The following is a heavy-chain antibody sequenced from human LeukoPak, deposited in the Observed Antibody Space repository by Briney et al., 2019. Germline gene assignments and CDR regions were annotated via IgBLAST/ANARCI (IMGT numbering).Heavy chain of an antibody. CDR1: GFTFSTYA. CDR2: ISYDGRQN. D-gene: IGHD2-8*01. J-gene: IGHJ4*02. Sequence: PGGSLRLSCAASGFTFSTYAMNWVRQAPGKGREGVAVISYDGRQNYYADSVKGRFTISRDNSKNTLYLQMNSLRDEDSAAYYCARVYLERLTAGYFDHWGQGTWVTVSP. V-gene: IGHV3-30*04. CDR3: ARVYLERLTAGYFDH.